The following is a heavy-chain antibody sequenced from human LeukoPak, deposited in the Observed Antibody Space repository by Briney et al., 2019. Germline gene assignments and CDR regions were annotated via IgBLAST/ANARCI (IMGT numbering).Heavy chain of an antibody. V-gene: IGHV1-2*02. CDR3: ARDLWFGELSPPGY. CDR1: GYTFTGYY. Sequence: GASVKVSCKASGYTFTGYYMHWVRQAPGQGLEWMGWINPNSGGTNYAQKFQGRVTMTRDTSISTAYMELSRLRSDDTAVYYCARDLWFGELSPPGYWGQGTLVTVSS. D-gene: IGHD3-10*01. CDR2: INPNSGGT. J-gene: IGHJ4*02.